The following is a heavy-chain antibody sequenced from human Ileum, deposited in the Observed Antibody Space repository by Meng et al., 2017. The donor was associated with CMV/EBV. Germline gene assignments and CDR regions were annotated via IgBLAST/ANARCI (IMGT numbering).Heavy chain of an antibody. Sequence: GGSLRLSCAASGFTVSSNYMSWVRQAPGKGLEWVSVIYSGGSTYYADSVKGRFTISRDNSKNTLYLQMNSLRAEDTAVYYCARSRPLQTGYYFDYWGQGTPVTVSS. D-gene: IGHD7-27*01. CDR3: ARSRPLQTGYYFDY. CDR2: IYSGGST. J-gene: IGHJ4*02. CDR1: GFTVSSNY. V-gene: IGHV3-53*01.